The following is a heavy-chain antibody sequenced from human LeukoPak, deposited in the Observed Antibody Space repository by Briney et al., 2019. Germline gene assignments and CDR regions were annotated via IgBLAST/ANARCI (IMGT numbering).Heavy chain of an antibody. CDR3: ARGWDIVATIGCYGMDV. Sequence: ASVEVSCKASGYTFTSYDINWVRQATGQGLEWMGWMNPNSGNTGYAQKFQGRVTMTRNTSISTAYMELSSLRSEDTAVYYCARGWDIVATIGCYGMDVWGQGTTVTVSS. CDR1: GYTFTSYD. V-gene: IGHV1-8*01. CDR2: MNPNSGNT. D-gene: IGHD5-12*01. J-gene: IGHJ6*02.